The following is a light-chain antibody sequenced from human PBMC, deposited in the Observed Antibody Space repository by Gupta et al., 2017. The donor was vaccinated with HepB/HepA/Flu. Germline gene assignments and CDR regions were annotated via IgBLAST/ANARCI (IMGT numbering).Light chain of an antibody. Sequence: DIVMTQSPDSLAVSLGERATINCRSSQSVLYTSNNKNYLAWYQQKAGQPPKLLIYWASTRESGVPDRFSGSGSGTDFTLTISSLQAEDVAVYYCQQSYGSPRTFGQGTKVEVK. J-gene: IGKJ1*01. V-gene: IGKV4-1*01. CDR3: QQSYGSPRT. CDR2: WAS. CDR1: QSVLYTSNNKNY.